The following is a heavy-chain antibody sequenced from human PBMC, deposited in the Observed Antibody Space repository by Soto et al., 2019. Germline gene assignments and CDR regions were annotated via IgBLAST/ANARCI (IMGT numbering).Heavy chain of an antibody. CDR1: GFTFSSYG. V-gene: IGHV3-30*18. D-gene: IGHD6-25*01. J-gene: IGHJ4*02. CDR3: AKRSSATIVDY. CDR2: ISYDGSNK. Sequence: PVGSLRLSCAASGFTFSSYGMHWVRQAPGKGLEWVAVISYDGSNKYYADSVKGRFTISRDNSKNTLYLQMNSLRAEDTAVYYCAKRSSATIVDYWGQGTLVTVSS.